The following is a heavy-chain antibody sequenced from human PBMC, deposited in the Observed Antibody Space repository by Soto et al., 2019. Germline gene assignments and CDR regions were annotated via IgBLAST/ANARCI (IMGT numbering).Heavy chain of an antibody. CDR3: AKCSVGTVRTSGWCNWFDP. CDR2: IRVGGGDT. V-gene: IGHV3-23*01. J-gene: IGHJ5*02. CDR1: GFTFSSAA. Sequence: VRLLESGGGLAQPGGSRRLSCAASGFTFSSAAMNWVRQAPGKGLEWVSSIRVGGGDTFYADSVRGRFTVSRDISRNTLYLQMNSLRAEDTAIYYCAKCSVGTVRTSGWCNWFDPWGQGTRVTVSS. D-gene: IGHD6-19*01.